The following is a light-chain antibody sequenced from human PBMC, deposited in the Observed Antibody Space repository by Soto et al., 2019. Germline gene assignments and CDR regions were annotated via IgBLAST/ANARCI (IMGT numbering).Light chain of an antibody. V-gene: IGLV2-14*01. CDR2: DVS. CDR3: SSYTSSSTLV. Sequence: QSVLTQPASVSGSPGQSITISCTGTGSDVGGYNYASWYQQHPGKAPKLMIYDVSNRPSGVSNRFSGSKSVNTASLTTSGLQAEDEADYYCSSYTSSSTLVFGGGTQLTVL. J-gene: IGLJ3*02. CDR1: GSDVGGYNY.